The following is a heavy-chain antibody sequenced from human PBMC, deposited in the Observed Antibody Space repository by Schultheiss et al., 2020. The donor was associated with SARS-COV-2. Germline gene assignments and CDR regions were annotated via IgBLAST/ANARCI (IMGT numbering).Heavy chain of an antibody. J-gene: IGHJ3*02. V-gene: IGHV4-38-2*02. CDR3: AKDHGQPNLPYLVAFDI. D-gene: IGHD1-1*01. Sequence: SETLSLTCAVSGYSISSGYYWGWIRQPPGKGLEWIGYIYHSGSTYYNPSLKSRVTISVDTSKNQFSLKVSSVTAADTAVYYCAKDHGQPNLPYLVAFDIWGQGTMVTVSS. CDR1: GYSISSGYY. CDR2: IYHSGST.